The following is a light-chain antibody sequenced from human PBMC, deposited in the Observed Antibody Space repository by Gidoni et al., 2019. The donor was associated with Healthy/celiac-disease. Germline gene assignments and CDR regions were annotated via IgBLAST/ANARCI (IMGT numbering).Light chain of an antibody. CDR2: AES. CDR3: QQYYSYPRT. J-gene: IGKJ1*01. V-gene: IGKV1-8*01. CDR1: QGISSY. Sequence: AIRITQSPSSLSASTGDRVTITCRASQGISSYLAWYQQKPGKVPKLLIYAESTLQSGVPSRFSGSGSGTDFTLTISCLQSEDFATYYCQQYYSYPRTFGQGTKVEIK.